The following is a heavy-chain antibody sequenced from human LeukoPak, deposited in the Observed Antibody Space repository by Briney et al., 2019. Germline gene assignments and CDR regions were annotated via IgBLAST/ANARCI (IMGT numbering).Heavy chain of an antibody. Sequence: PSQTLSLTCTVSGASINSSTYFWSWIRQPAGKGLEWIGRVYSSGSTNYNPSLKSRVTISVETSKNQFSLKLSSVTAADTAVYYCARGDWIQLWLCAFDIWSQGTMVTVSS. D-gene: IGHD5-18*01. CDR2: VYSSGST. J-gene: IGHJ3*02. CDR3: ARGDWIQLWLCAFDI. V-gene: IGHV4-61*02. CDR1: GASINSSTYF.